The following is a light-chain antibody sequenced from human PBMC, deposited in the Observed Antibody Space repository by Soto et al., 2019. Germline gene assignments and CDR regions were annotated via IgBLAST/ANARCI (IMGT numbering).Light chain of an antibody. CDR2: KVS. CDR1: QRLVHSDGIAY. Sequence: DVVMTQSPLSLPVTLGQTASISCRSNQRLVHSDGIAYFSWFQQRPGRSPRRLIYKVSNRDSGVPARFSGSGSGTDFALKISRVEAEYVGVYYCMQGTHWPITFGQGTRLEIK. J-gene: IGKJ5*01. V-gene: IGKV2-30*02. CDR3: MQGTHWPIT.